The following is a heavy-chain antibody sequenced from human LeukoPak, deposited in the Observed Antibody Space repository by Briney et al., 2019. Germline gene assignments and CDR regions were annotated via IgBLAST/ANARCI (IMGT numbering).Heavy chain of an antibody. CDR2: INPNSGGT. CDR3: ARDQAMVRGSLSGMDV. D-gene: IGHD3-10*01. Sequence: ASVKVSCKASGYTFTGYYMHWVRQAPGQGLEWMGWINPNSGGTNYAQKFQGRVTMTRDTSISTAYMELSRLRSDDMAVYYCARDQAMVRGSLSGMDVWGQGTTVTVSS. V-gene: IGHV1-2*02. J-gene: IGHJ6*02. CDR1: GYTFTGYY.